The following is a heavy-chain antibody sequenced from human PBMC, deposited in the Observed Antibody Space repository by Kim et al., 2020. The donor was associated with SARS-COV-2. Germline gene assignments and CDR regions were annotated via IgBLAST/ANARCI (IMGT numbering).Heavy chain of an antibody. CDR3: AKDRPFGSYPPYYFDY. J-gene: IGHJ4*02. V-gene: IGHV3-23*01. CDR2: ISGSGGST. D-gene: IGHD1-26*01. Sequence: GGSLRLSCAASGFTFSSYAMSWVRQAPGKGLEWVSAISGSGGSTYYADSVKGRFTISRDNSKNTLYLQMNSLRAEDTAVYYCAKDRPFGSYPPYYFDYWGQGTLVTVSS. CDR1: GFTFSSYA.